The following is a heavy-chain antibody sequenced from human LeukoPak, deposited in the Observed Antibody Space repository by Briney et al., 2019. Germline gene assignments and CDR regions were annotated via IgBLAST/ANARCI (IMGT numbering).Heavy chain of an antibody. CDR2: IKSKSDGGTP. J-gene: IGHJ4*02. D-gene: IGHD3-10*01. CDR3: ATVVSLVRGVRMNY. Sequence: KAGVSLRLSCAASGFTFSNAWMSWVRQAPGKGLEWVGRIKSKSDGGTPDYAAPVNGRFTISRDDSKNTLYLQMNSLKTEDTAVYYCATVVSLVRGVRMNYWGQGTLVTVSS. CDR1: GFTFSNAW. V-gene: IGHV3-15*01.